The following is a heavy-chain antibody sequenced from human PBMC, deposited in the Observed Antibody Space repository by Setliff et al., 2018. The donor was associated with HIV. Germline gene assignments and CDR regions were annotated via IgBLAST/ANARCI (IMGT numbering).Heavy chain of an antibody. J-gene: IGHJ3*02. D-gene: IGHD2-8*01. Sequence: RASVKVSCKASGYTFTSYYMHWVRQAPGQGLEWMGIINPSGGSTSYAQKFQGRVTMTRDTSTSTVYMELSSLRSEDTAVYYCARDLKVYAMWGDAFDTWGQGTMVTVSS. V-gene: IGHV1-46*01. CDR2: INPSGGST. CDR1: GYTFTSYY. CDR3: ARDLKVYAMWGDAFDT.